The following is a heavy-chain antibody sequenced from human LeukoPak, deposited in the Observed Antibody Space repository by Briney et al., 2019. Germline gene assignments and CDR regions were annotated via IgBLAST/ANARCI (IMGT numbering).Heavy chain of an antibody. J-gene: IGHJ4*02. Sequence: SETLSLTCTVSGGSISSYYWSWVPQPPGKGLEWIGYIYYRWSTNYNPSLKSRVTISVDTSKNQFSLKLSSVTAADTAVYYCARPRQGDYYFDYWGQGTLVTVSS. CDR2: IYYRWST. CDR3: ARPRQGDYYFDY. D-gene: IGHD2-21*02. V-gene: IGHV4-59*08. CDR1: GGSISSYY.